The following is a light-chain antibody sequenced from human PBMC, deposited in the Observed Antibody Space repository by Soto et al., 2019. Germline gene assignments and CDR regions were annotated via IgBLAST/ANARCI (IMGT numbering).Light chain of an antibody. V-gene: IGLV4-69*01. CDR2: LNSDGSH. CDR3: QTWGTGIQV. Sequence: QHVLTQSPSASASLGASVKRTCTLSSGHSSYAIAWHQQQPEKGPRYLMKLNSDGSHSKGDGIPDRFSGSSSGAERYLTISSLQSEDEADYYCQTWGTGIQVFGGGTKLTVL. J-gene: IGLJ2*01. CDR1: SGHSSYA.